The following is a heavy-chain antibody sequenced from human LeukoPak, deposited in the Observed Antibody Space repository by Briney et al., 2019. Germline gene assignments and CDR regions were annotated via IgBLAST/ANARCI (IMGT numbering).Heavy chain of an antibody. J-gene: IGHJ5*02. CDR2: IYYSGST. D-gene: IGHD2-2*02. CDR1: GGSISSYC. CDR3: ARDPTRYCSSTSCYTWNWFDP. Sequence: SETLSLTCTVSGGSISSYCWSWIRQPPGKGLEWIGYIYYSGSTNYNPSLKSRVTISVDTSKNQFSLKLSSVTAADTAVYYCARDPTRYCSSTSCYTWNWFDPWGQGTLVTVSS. V-gene: IGHV4-59*01.